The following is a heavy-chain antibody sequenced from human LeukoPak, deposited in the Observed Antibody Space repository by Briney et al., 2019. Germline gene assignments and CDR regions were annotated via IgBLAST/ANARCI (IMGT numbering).Heavy chain of an antibody. D-gene: IGHD3-22*01. Sequence: SETLSLTCTVSGGSISSYYWSWIRQPPGKGLEWIGYIYYSGSTNYNPSLKSRVTISVDTSKNQFSLKLSSVTAADTAVYYCAPSPRYYYDSSGTDYWGQGTLVTVSS. CDR3: APSPRYYYDSSGTDY. CDR2: IYYSGST. V-gene: IGHV4-59*12. J-gene: IGHJ4*02. CDR1: GGSISSYY.